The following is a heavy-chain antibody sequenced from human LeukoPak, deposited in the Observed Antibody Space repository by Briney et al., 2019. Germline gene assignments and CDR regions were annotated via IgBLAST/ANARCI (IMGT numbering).Heavy chain of an antibody. Sequence: SVKVSCKASGGTFSSYAISWVRQAPGQGLEWMGRIIPILGIANYAQKFQGRVTITADKSTSTAYMELSSLRSEDTAVYYCARGASSTSFDYWGQGTLVTVSS. CDR2: IIPILGIA. CDR3: ARGASSTSFDY. CDR1: GGTFSSYA. D-gene: IGHD2-2*01. J-gene: IGHJ4*02. V-gene: IGHV1-69*04.